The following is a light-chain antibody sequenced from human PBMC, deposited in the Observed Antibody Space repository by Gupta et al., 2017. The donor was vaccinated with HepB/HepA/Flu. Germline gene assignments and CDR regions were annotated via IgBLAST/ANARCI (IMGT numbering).Light chain of an antibody. V-gene: IGKV1-5*03. CDR3: QQYSTFSRT. Sequence: QMTQSPSTLSASLGDTITITCRASQSFNSWLAWYQQKPGEAPKLLIHKASTLESGVPSRFSGSGSGTEFTLTISNLQPDDFATYYCQQYSTFSRTFGQGTKVEIK. J-gene: IGKJ1*01. CDR2: KAS. CDR1: QSFNSW.